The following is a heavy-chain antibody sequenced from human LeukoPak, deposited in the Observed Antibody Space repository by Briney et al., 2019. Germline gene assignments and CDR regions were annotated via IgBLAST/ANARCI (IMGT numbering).Heavy chain of an antibody. CDR1: GFTFSSYA. CDR3: AKDRWYCSGGSCAYFDS. Sequence: GGSLRLSCAASGFTFSSYAMSWVRQAPGKGLEWVSAISGSGGSTYYADSVKGRFTISRDNSKNTLYLQMNSLGAEDTAVYYCAKDRWYCSGGSCAYFDSWGQGALVTVSS. CDR2: ISGSGGST. J-gene: IGHJ4*02. V-gene: IGHV3-23*01. D-gene: IGHD2-15*01.